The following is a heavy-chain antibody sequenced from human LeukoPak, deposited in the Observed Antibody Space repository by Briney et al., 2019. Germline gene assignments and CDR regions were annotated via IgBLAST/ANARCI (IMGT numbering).Heavy chain of an antibody. CDR1: GGSISSSSYY. CDR3: ARQSKEWVLLWGSHFDC. CDR2: IYYSGST. J-gene: IGHJ4*02. V-gene: IGHV4-39*01. D-gene: IGHD3-10*01. Sequence: SETLSLTCTVSGGSISSSSYYWGWIRQPPGKGLEWIGSIYYSGSTYYNPSLKSRVTISVDTSKNQFSLKLSSVTAADTAVYYCARQSKEWVLLWGSHFDCWGQGTLVTVSS.